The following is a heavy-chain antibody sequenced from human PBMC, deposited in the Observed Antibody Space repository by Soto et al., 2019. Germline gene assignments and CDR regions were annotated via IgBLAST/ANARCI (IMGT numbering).Heavy chain of an antibody. CDR1: GFTFSSYA. D-gene: IGHD6-6*01. J-gene: IGHJ5*02. V-gene: IGHV3-23*01. Sequence: AGGSLRLSCAASGFTFSSYAMSWVRQAPGKGLEWVSAISGSGGSTYYADSVKGRFTISRDNSKNTLYLQMNSLRAEDTAVYYCAKEDSLSIAARRVGGHWFDPWGQGTLVTVSS. CDR3: AKEDSLSIAARRVGGHWFDP. CDR2: ISGSGGST.